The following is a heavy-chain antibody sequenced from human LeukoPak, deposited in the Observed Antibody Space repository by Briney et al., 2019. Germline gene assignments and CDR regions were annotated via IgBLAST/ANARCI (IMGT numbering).Heavy chain of an antibody. CDR3: ARGGGYSPRAFDY. V-gene: IGHV4-38-2*02. J-gene: IGHJ4*02. CDR1: GYSISSGYY. CDR2: IYHSGST. D-gene: IGHD3-22*01. Sequence: RSSETLSLTCTVSGYSISSGYYWGWIRQPPGKRLEWIGSIYHSGSTYYNPSLKSRVTISVDTSKNQFSLKLSSVTAADTAVYYCARGGGYSPRAFDYWGQGTLVTVSS.